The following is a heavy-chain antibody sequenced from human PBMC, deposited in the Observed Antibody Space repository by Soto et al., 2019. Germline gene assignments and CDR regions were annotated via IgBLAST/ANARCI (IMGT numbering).Heavy chain of an antibody. J-gene: IGHJ4*02. CDR2: ISYDGRNS. CDR3: ARDDEHGGSSPDY. V-gene: IGHV3-30*04. CDR1: VFPFRSYA. D-gene: IGHD2-15*01. Sequence: SLRLSCAASVFPFRSYAMHWVRQAPGKGLEWVAIISYDGRNSYNADSVKGRFTISRDNSKSSLFLQMDSLRPEDTAVYYCARDDEHGGSSPDYWGQGTLVTVSS.